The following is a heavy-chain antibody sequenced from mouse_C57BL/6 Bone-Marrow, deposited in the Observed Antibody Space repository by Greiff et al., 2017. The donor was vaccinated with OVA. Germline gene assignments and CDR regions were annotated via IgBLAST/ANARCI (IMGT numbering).Heavy chain of an antibody. CDR1: GYTFTSYW. V-gene: IGHV1-69*01. CDR3: ARWYCGSSVYWYFDV. J-gene: IGHJ1*03. D-gene: IGHD1-1*01. Sequence: VQLQQPGAELVMPGASVKLSCKASGYTFTSYWMHWVKQRPGQGLEWIGEIDPSDSYTNYNQTFKGKSTLTVDKSSSTAYMQLSSLTSEDAAVYYCARWYCGSSVYWYFDVWGTGTTVTVSS. CDR2: IDPSDSYT.